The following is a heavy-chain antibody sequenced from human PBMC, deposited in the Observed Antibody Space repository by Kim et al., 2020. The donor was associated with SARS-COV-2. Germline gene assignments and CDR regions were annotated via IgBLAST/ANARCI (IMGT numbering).Heavy chain of an antibody. V-gene: IGHV3-48*04. CDR2: ISSSSSSI. CDR3: AKSRVYYFDS. CDR1: GFTFSSYS. D-gene: IGHD3-10*01. Sequence: GGSLRLSCTASGFTFSSYSMNWVRQAPGKGLEWVSYISSSSSSIYYADSVKGRFTISRDNDKNSVYLQMNNPRAEDTALYYCAKSRVYYFDSWGQGTLVTVSS. J-gene: IGHJ4*02.